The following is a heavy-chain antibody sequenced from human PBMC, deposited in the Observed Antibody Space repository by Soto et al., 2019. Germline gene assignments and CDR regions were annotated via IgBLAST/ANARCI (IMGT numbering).Heavy chain of an antibody. CDR3: ATSAYYDFWSGYPHYYYMDV. CDR1: GGSFSGYY. Sequence: PSETLSLTCAVYGGSFSGYYWSWIRPPPGKGLEWIGEINHSGSTNYNPSLKSRVTISVDTSKNQFSLKLSSVTAADTAVYYCATSAYYDFWSGYPHYYYMDVWGKGTTVTVSS. V-gene: IGHV4-34*01. D-gene: IGHD3-3*01. CDR2: INHSGST. J-gene: IGHJ6*03.